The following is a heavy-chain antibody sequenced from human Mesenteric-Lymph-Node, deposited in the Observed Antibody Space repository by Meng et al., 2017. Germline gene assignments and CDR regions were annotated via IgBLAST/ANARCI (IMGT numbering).Heavy chain of an antibody. V-gene: IGHV1-2*02. Sequence: ASVKVSCKASGYTFTGYYMHWVRQAPGQGLEGMGWINPNSGGTNYAQKFQGRVTMTRDTSISTAYMELSRLRSDDTAVYYCARGATERSSGWYVVYFDYWGQGTLVTVSS. CDR3: ARGATERSSGWYVVYFDY. D-gene: IGHD6-19*01. J-gene: IGHJ4*02. CDR1: GYTFTGYY. CDR2: INPNSGGT.